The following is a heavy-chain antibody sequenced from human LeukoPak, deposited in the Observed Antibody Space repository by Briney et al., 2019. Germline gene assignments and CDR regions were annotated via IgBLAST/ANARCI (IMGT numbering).Heavy chain of an antibody. CDR3: ATETNGRHYDY. V-gene: IGHV3-21*06. J-gene: IGHJ4*02. CDR2: IGPTGSDR. CDR1: GLTFSTSG. Sequence: KPGGSLRLSCTASGLTFSTSGFNWVPQAPGKGLEWVASIGPTGSDRYHADSIKGRFTISRDNANNFLYLQMNSLRAEDTAVYYCATETNGRHYDYWGQGTLLTVSS. D-gene: IGHD1-14*01.